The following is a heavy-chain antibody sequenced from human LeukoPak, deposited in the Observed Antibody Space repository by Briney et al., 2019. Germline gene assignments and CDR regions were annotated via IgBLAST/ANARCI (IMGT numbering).Heavy chain of an antibody. J-gene: IGHJ5*02. V-gene: IGHV1-3*01. CDR2: INAGNGNT. D-gene: IGHD6-19*01. Sequence: ASVKVSCKASGYTFTSHAMHWVRQAPGQRLEWMGWINAGNGNTKYSQKFQGRVTITRDTSASTAYMELSSLRSEDTAVYYCARSPVAGVDWFDPWGQGTLVAVSS. CDR1: GYTFTSHA. CDR3: ARSPVAGVDWFDP.